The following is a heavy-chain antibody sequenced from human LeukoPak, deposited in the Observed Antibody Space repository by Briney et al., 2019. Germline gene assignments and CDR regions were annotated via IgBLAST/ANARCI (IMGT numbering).Heavy chain of an antibody. CDR2: IWYDGSNK. CDR1: GFTFNTYA. J-gene: IGHJ6*02. V-gene: IGHV3-33*01. D-gene: IGHD2-15*01. CDR3: VRDPSCSGGGCYYYYGMDV. Sequence: HPGGSLRLSCAASGFTFNTYAIHWVRQAPGKGLEWVAVIWYDGSNKYYADSVRGRFTISRDNSKNTLYLQMNSLRADDTAIYYCVRDPSCSGGGCYYYYGMDVWGQGTTVTVSS.